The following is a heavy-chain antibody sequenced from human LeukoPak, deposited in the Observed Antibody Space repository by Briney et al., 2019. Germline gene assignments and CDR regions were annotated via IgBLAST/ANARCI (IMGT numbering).Heavy chain of an antibody. V-gene: IGHV3-66*01. CDR2: VYGGDTT. CDR3: ARDAHTGSGTYWGGVDYYYGLDV. CDR1: GFTVSSNY. D-gene: IGHD3-10*01. Sequence: LPGGSLRLSCAASGFTVSSNYMSWVRQAPGKGLEWVSVVYGGDTTYYADSVKGRFTISRDNSKNTVYLQMNSLRAEDTAVYYCARDAHTGSGTYWGGVDYYYGLDVWGQGTTVTVSS. J-gene: IGHJ6*02.